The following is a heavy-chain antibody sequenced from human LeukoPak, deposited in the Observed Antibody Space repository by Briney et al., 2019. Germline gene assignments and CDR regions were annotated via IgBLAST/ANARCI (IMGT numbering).Heavy chain of an antibody. CDR3: AREILVTGQYYFDY. CDR2: IKQDGSEK. J-gene: IGHJ4*02. Sequence: PGGSLRLSCAASRFTFSSFWMSWVRQAPGKGLEWVANIKQDGSEKFYVDSVKGRFTISRDNAKNSVYLQMNSLRAEDTAVYYCAREILVTGQYYFDYWGQGTLVTVSS. D-gene: IGHD1-14*01. V-gene: IGHV3-7*01. CDR1: RFTFSSFW.